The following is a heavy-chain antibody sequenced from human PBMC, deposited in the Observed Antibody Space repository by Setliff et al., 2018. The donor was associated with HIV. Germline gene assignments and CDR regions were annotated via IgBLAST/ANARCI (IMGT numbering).Heavy chain of an antibody. V-gene: IGHV4-39*01. CDR2: IHHSRST. Sequence: SETLSLTCTVSGPSVSSSDYYWGWIRQPPGKGLEWIASIHHSRSTWYNPSLKSRVTISADMSKNQFFLKLLSMTAADTAVYYCARPSFGIGGGSIFDSWGQGTLVTVSS. CDR3: ARPSFGIGGGSIFDS. CDR1: GPSVSSSDYY. J-gene: IGHJ4*02. D-gene: IGHD3-3*01.